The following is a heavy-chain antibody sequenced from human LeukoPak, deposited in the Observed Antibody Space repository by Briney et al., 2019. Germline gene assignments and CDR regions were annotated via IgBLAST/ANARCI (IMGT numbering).Heavy chain of an antibody. CDR2: ISYDGSNK. D-gene: IGHD3-10*01. Sequence: GGSLRLSCAASGFTFRSYGMHWVRQAPGKGLEWVAVISYDGSNKYYADSVKGRFTISRDNSKNTLYLQMNSLRAEDTAVYYCARGRGLPGPLDYWGQGTLVTVSS. V-gene: IGHV3-30*03. J-gene: IGHJ4*02. CDR3: ARGRGLPGPLDY. CDR1: GFTFRSYG.